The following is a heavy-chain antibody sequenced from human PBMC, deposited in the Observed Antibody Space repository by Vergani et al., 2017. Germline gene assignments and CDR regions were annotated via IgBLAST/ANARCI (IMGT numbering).Heavy chain of an antibody. D-gene: IGHD3-3*01. CDR3: AKGSITIFGVVRG. J-gene: IGHJ4*02. CDR2: ISGSGVST. V-gene: IGHV3-23*01. CDR1: GFTFSSYA. Sequence: EVQLLESGGGVVQPGGSLRLSCAASGFTFSSYAMSWVRQAPGKGLEWVSAISGSGVSTYYADSVKGRFTIPKDNSKNTLYLQMNSMRAEDTAVYYCAKGSITIFGVVRGWGQGTLVTVSS.